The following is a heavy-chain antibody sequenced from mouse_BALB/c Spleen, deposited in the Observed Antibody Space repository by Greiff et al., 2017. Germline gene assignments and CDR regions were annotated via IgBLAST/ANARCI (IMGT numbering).Heavy chain of an antibody. D-gene: IGHD2-3*01. CDR1: GFTFSSYT. CDR2: ISSGGGNT. Sequence: EVNVVESGGGLVKPGGSLKLSCAASGFTFSSYTMSWVRQTPEKRLEWVATISSGGGNTYYPDSVKGRFTISRDNAKNNLYLQMSSLRSEDTALYYCARYAPLYDGYSYYFDYWGQGTTLTVSS. V-gene: IGHV5-9*03. J-gene: IGHJ2*01. CDR3: ARYAPLYDGYSYYFDY.